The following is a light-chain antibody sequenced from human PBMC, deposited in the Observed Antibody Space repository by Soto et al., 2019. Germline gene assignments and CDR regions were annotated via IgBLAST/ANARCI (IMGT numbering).Light chain of an antibody. J-gene: IGKJ1*01. CDR3: QQFRNWPWT. CDR1: QSVSSY. CDR2: DAS. V-gene: IGKV3-11*01. Sequence: EIVLTQSPATLSFSPGERATLSCRASQSVSSYLAWYQQKPGQAPRLLIYDASSRASGVPARISGSGSGTEFTLTISSLQSEDFAVYYCQQFRNWPWTFGQGTKVDIK.